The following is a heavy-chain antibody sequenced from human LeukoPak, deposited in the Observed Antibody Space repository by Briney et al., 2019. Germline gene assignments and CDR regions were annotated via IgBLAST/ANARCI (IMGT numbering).Heavy chain of an antibody. V-gene: IGHV4-59*01. D-gene: IGHD2-15*01. CDR1: ADSISSYY. Sequence: SKTLSLTCTVSADSISSYYWTWIRQPPGKGLEWIGYIYYSGSTNYNPSLKSRVTISVDTSKNQFSLKLSSVTAADTAVYYCARIVEEAFDIWGQGTMVTVSS. CDR3: ARIVEEAFDI. J-gene: IGHJ3*02. CDR2: IYYSGST.